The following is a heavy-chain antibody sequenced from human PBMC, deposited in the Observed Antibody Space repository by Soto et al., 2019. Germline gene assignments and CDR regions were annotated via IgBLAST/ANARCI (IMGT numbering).Heavy chain of an antibody. Sequence: ASVKVSCKASGYTFTSYYMHWVRQAPGQGLEWMGIINPSGGSTNYAQKFQGRITMTRDTSTSTVYMELSSLRSEDTAVYYCARESDSSSSGGIFGYWGQGTLVTVSS. CDR1: GYTFTSYY. CDR2: INPSGGST. CDR3: ARESDSSSSGGIFGY. J-gene: IGHJ4*02. V-gene: IGHV1-46*01. D-gene: IGHD6-6*01.